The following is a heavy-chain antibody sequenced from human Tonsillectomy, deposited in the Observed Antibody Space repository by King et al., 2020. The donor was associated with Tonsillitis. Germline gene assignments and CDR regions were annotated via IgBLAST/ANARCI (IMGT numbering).Heavy chain of an antibody. J-gene: IGHJ4*02. CDR2: ISYDGSNK. Sequence: QLVQSGGGVVQPGRSLRLSCAASGFTFGSYGMHWVRQSPGKGLEWVAVISYDGSNKYYADSVKGRFTISRDNFKNTVYLQRNSLRTEDTAVYYCAKDFAEMATITPDNWGQGTLVTVSS. CDR1: GFTFGSYG. V-gene: IGHV3-30*05. D-gene: IGHD5-24*01. CDR3: AKDFAEMATITPDN.